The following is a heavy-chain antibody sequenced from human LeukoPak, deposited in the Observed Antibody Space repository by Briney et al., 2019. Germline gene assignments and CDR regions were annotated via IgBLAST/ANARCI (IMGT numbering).Heavy chain of an antibody. CDR3: AKYLGGYVVDY. D-gene: IGHD5-12*01. CDR2: ISGSGGST. CDR1: GFTFSSYA. V-gene: IGHV3-23*01. Sequence: GGSLRLSCAASGFTFSSYAMSWVRQAPGKGLEWVSAISGSGGSTYYADSVRGRFTISRDNSKNTLYLQMNGLRAEDTAVYYCAKYLGGYVVDYWGQGTLVTVSS. J-gene: IGHJ4*02.